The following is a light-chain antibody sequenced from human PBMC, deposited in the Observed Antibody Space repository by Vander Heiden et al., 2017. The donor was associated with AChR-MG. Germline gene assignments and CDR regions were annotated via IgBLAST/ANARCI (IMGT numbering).Light chain of an antibody. CDR2: GAS. V-gene: IGKV3-20*01. CDR1: QSVSSSY. J-gene: IGKJ2*01. CDR3: QQYGSSREYT. Sequence: EIVLTQSPGTLSLSPGERATLSCRASQSVSSSYLAWYPQKPGQAPRLLIYGASSRATGIPDRFSGSGSGTDFTRTISRLEPEDFAVYYCQQYGSSREYTFGQGTKLEIK.